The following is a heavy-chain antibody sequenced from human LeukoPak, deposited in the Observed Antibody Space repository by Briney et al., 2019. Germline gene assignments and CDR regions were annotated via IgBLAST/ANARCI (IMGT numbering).Heavy chain of an antibody. Sequence: GASVKVSCKASGGTFSSYAISWVRQAPGQGLEWMGRIIPIFGIANYAQKFQGRVTITADKSTSTAYMELSSLRSEDTAVYYCARDGSGDGLDYWGQGTLVTVPS. V-gene: IGHV1-69*04. CDR1: GGTFSSYA. J-gene: IGHJ4*02. CDR3: ARDGSGDGLDY. D-gene: IGHD5-24*01. CDR2: IIPIFGIA.